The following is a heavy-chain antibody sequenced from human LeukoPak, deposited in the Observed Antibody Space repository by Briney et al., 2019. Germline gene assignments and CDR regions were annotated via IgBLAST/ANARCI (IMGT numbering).Heavy chain of an antibody. CDR3: ARLGYGSGSYPAVASYYFDY. V-gene: IGHV3-30*04. J-gene: IGHJ4*02. CDR2: ISYDGSNK. CDR1: GLTFSSYA. Sequence: GGSLRLSCAASGLTFSSYAMHWVRQAPGKGLEWVAVISYDGSNKYYTDSVKGRFTISRDNSKNTLYLQMNSLRAEDTAVYYCARLGYGSGSYPAVASYYFDYWGQGTLVTVSS. D-gene: IGHD3-10*01.